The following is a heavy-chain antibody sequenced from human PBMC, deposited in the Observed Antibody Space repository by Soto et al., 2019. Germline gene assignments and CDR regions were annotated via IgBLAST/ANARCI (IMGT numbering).Heavy chain of an antibody. CDR1: GFTFSSYA. J-gene: IGHJ4*02. CDR3: ARDRRYRCDS. V-gene: IGHV3-30-3*01. CDR2: ISYDGSNK. D-gene: IGHD1-1*01. Sequence: QVQLVESGGGVVQPGRSLRLSCAASGFTFSSYAMHWVRQAPGKGLEWVAVISYDGSNKYYADSVKGRFTISRDNSKNTLYLQMNSLRAEDTAVYYCARDRRYRCDSWGQGTLVTVSS.